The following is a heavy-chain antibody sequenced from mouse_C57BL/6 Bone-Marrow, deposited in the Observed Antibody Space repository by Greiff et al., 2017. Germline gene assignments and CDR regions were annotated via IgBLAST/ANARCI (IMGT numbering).Heavy chain of an antibody. CDR3: AMSVDYGSSSYFDY. Sequence: DVKLQESGPGLVKPSQSLSLTCSVTGYSITSGYYWNWIRQFPGNKLEWMGYISYDGSNNYNPSLKNRISITRDTSKNQFFLKLNSVTTEDTATYYCAMSVDYGSSSYFDYWGQGTTLTVAA. CDR2: ISYDGSN. J-gene: IGHJ2*01. D-gene: IGHD1-1*01. CDR1: GYSITSGYY. V-gene: IGHV3-6*01.